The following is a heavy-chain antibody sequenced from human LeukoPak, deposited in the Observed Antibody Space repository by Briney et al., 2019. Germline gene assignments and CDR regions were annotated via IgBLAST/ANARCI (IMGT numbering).Heavy chain of an antibody. D-gene: IGHD1-14*01. CDR1: GFTFSSYA. CDR2: ISSNGGST. CDR3: VKDDKGTHDYYYYGMDV. Sequence: PGGSLRLSCSASGFTFSSYAIHWVRQAPGKGLEYVSAISSNGGSTYYADSVKGRFTISRDNSKNTLYLQMSSLRAEDTAVYYCVKDDKGTHDYYYYGMDVWGKGTTVTVSS. V-gene: IGHV3-64D*06. J-gene: IGHJ6*04.